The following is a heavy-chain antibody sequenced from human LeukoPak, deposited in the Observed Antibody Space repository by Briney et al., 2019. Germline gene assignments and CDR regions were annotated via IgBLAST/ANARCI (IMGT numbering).Heavy chain of an antibody. Sequence: SETLSLTCTVSGGSISSYYWSWIRQPAGKGLEWIGRIYTSGSTNYNPSLKSRVTMSVDTSKNQFSLKLSSVTAADTAVYYCARDDHIAVAGTRAFDYWGQGTLVTVSS. CDR2: IYTSGST. CDR1: GGSISSYY. J-gene: IGHJ4*02. CDR3: ARDDHIAVAGTRAFDY. D-gene: IGHD6-19*01. V-gene: IGHV4-4*07.